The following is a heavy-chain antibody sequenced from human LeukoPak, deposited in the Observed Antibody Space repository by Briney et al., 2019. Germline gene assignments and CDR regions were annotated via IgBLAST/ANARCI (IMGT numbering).Heavy chain of an antibody. CDR1: GFTFSSYA. CDR3: ASLITIFDAFDI. J-gene: IGHJ3*02. CDR2: ISYDGSNK. D-gene: IGHD3-9*01. Sequence: GGSLRLSCAASGFTFSSYAMHWVRQAPGKGLEWVAVISYDGSNKYYADSVKGRFAISRDNSKNTLYLQMNSLRAEDTAVYYCASLITIFDAFDIWGQGTMVTVSS. V-gene: IGHV3-30*09.